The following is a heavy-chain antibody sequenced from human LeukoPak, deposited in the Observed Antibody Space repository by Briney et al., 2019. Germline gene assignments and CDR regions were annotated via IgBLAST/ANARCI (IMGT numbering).Heavy chain of an antibody. Sequence: PSETLSLTCTVSGGSISSSSYYWGWIRQPPGKGLEWIGSIYYSGSTYYNPSLKSRVTISVDTSKNQFSLKLSPVTAADTAVYYCARHATVTTSPRFDPWGQGTLVTVSS. CDR3: ARHATVTTSPRFDP. CDR2: IYYSGST. V-gene: IGHV4-39*01. CDR1: GGSISSSSYY. J-gene: IGHJ5*02. D-gene: IGHD4-17*01.